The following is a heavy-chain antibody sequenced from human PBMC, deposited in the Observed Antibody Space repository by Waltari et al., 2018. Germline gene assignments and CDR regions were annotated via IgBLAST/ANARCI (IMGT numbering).Heavy chain of an antibody. CDR3: AAPHSTSWYVSDY. D-gene: IGHD2-2*01. CDR2: INGEERTT. J-gene: IGHJ4*02. CDR1: GLSFSTYW. Sequence: EVQLVESGGGLVQPGGSLRLSCAASGLSFSTYWMHWVRQGPGKGLGWFSRINGEERTTNYADSVKGRFTISRDNAKNTLYLQMNSLRAEDMAVYYCAAPHSTSWYVSDYWGQGALVTVSS. V-gene: IGHV3-74*01.